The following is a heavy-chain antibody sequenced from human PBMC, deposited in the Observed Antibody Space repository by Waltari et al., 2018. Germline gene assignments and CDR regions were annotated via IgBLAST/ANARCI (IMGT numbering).Heavy chain of an antibody. Sequence: EVQLVESGGGLVQPGGSLRLSCAASGFTFSSYWMSWVRQAPGKGLEWVAKIKQEGSGEYCVDSVKGRFTISRDNAKNSLYLQMNSLRAEDTAVYYCARREYSSSSENYFDYWGQGTLVTVSS. CDR2: IKQEGSGE. J-gene: IGHJ4*02. CDR3: ARREYSSSSENYFDY. CDR1: GFTFSSYW. D-gene: IGHD6-6*01. V-gene: IGHV3-7*01.